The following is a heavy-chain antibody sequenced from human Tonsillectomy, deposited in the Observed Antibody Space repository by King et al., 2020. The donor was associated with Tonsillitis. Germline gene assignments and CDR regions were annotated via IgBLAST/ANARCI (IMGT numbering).Heavy chain of an antibody. D-gene: IGHD6-19*01. V-gene: IGHV3-23*04. J-gene: IGHJ4*02. Sequence: VQLVESGGDLVQPGGSLRLSCAASGFTFSSYAMNWVRPAPGKGLEWVSTISGSGGTPYSADSMKGRFTISRDNSKNTLFLQMDSLRAEDTAVYYCAKGGSGWYGGLDYWGQGTLVTVSS. CDR3: AKGGSGWYGGLDY. CDR1: GFTFSSYA. CDR2: ISGSGGTP.